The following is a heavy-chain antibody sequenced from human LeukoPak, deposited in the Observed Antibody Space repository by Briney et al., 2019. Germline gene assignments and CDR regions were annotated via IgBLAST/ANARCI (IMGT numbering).Heavy chain of an antibody. CDR1: GFTFSSYA. D-gene: IGHD3-16*01. V-gene: IGHV3-23*01. CDR3: AKLGEASYDYVWGSFLDFSTTATGY. CDR2: ISGSGGST. Sequence: QPGGSLRLSCAASGFTFSSYAMSWVRQAPGKGLEWVSAISGSGGSTYYADSVKGRFTISRDNSKNTLYLQMNSLRAEDTAVYYCAKLGEASYDYVWGSFLDFSTTATGYWGQGTLVTVSS. J-gene: IGHJ4*02.